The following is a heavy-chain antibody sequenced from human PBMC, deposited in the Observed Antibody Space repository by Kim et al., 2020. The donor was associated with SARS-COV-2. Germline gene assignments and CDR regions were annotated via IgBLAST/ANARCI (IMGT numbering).Heavy chain of an antibody. J-gene: IGHJ4*02. D-gene: IGHD3-9*01. CDR1: GFTFISYA. V-gene: IGHV3-23*01. CDR2: ISGSGGST. CDR3: AKAELRYFDWLPKYFDY. Sequence: GGSLRLSCAASGFTFISYAMSWVRQAPGKGLEWVSAISGSGGSTYYADSVKGRFTISRDNSKNTLYLQMNSLRADDTAVYYCAKAELRYFDWLPKYFDYWGQGTLVTVSS.